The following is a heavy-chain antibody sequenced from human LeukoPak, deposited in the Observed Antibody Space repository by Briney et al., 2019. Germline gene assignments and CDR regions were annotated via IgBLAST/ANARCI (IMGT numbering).Heavy chain of an antibody. CDR2: ISYSGGT. V-gene: IGHV4-39*07. D-gene: IGHD3-10*01. J-gene: IGHJ6*02. CDR1: GGSISSSNYY. Sequence: PSETLSLTCTVSGGSISSSNYYWGWTRQPPGKGLEWFGSISYSGGTSYNPSLRSRVTISVDTSKNQFSLKLSSVTAADTAVYYCARGRMVRTPMDVWGQGTTVTVSS. CDR3: ARGRMVRTPMDV.